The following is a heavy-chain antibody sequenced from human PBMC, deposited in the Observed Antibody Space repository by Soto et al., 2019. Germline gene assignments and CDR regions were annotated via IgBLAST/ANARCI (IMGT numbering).Heavy chain of an antibody. J-gene: IGHJ4*02. V-gene: IGHV1-18*01. CDR1: GYTFTSYG. CDR3: ATRSPAFDY. CDR2: ITTDKGKV. Sequence: ASVKVSCKTSGYTFTSYGISWVRQAPGQGLEWMGWITTDKGKVTYAQKFQGRVTMTTDTSTSTAYMELRSLRSDDTAVYYCATRSPAFDYWGQGTLVTVSS.